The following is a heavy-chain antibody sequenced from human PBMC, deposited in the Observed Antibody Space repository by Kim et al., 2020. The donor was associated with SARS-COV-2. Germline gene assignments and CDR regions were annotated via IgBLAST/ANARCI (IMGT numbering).Heavy chain of an antibody. J-gene: IGHJ3*01. D-gene: IGHD1-26*01. V-gene: IGHV4-39*01. CDR1: GGSISSSTYY. CDR2: IYYSGTT. Sequence: SEILSLTCTVSGGSISSSTYYGGWIRQPPGKGLEWIGSIYYSGTTYDNPSLKSRVTISVHTSKNQFSLKLSSVTAADTAVYYCARHPVGATDAFDVWGQG. CDR3: ARHPVGATDAFDV.